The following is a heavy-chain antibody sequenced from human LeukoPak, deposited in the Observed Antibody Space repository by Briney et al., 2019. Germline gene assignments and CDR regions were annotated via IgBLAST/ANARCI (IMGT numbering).Heavy chain of an antibody. V-gene: IGHV4-39*07. J-gene: IGHJ4*02. Sequence: SETLSLTCSVSGGSISSSSSYWGWIRQPPGKGLEWIGSIYYSGSSFDNPALKSRVTISVDTSKNQFSLKLSSVTAADTAVYYCARVNREMATITPWGQGTLVTVSS. D-gene: IGHD5-24*01. CDR1: GGSISSSSSY. CDR2: IYYSGSS. CDR3: ARVNREMATITP.